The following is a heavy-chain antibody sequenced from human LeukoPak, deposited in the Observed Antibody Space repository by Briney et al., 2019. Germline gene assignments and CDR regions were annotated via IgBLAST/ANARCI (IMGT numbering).Heavy chain of an antibody. J-gene: IGHJ4*02. CDR1: GFTFSSYA. CDR3: VKAPQRLGNIDH. CDR2: VSSNGGST. D-gene: IGHD6-25*01. Sequence: GGSLRLSCSASGFTFSSYAMHWVRQAPGKGLEYVSGVSSNGGSTYYADSVKGRFTVSRDNSKNTLYLQMSSLRAEDTAVYYCVKAPQRLGNIDHWGQGTLVTVSS. V-gene: IGHV3-64D*06.